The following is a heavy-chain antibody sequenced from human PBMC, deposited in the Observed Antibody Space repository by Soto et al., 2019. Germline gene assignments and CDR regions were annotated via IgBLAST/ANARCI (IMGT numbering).Heavy chain of an antibody. D-gene: IGHD6-13*01. Sequence: QVQLVQSGAEVKEPGASVKVSCKATGDLFNNYAFNCVRQAPGQGLEWMGRISPLFSTTNYAQNFQGRVTIGANELTTIVYLEVSILESEDTAMYYCAASSSLAAAGYFKFWCQGTLVTVSP. CDR3: AASSSLAAAGYFKF. CDR1: GDLFNNYA. J-gene: IGHJ4*02. CDR2: ISPLFSTT. V-gene: IGHV1-69*19.